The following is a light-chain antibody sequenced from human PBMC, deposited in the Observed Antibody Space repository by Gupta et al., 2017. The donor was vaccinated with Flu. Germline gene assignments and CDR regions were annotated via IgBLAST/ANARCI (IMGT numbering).Light chain of an antibody. CDR3: QSFDNRLSVSV. CDR2: GNS. J-gene: IGLJ3*02. Sequence: VTISCTVSSSKIGTDFVIHWYQQLPGTAPKLLIDGNSNRPSGVPDRFSGSKSGTSASLAITGLQAEDEADYYCQSFDNRLSVSVFGGGPKLPSL. V-gene: IGLV1-40*01. CDR1: SSKIGTDFV.